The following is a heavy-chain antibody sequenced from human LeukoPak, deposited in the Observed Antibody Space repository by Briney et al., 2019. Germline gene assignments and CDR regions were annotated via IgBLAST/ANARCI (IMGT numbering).Heavy chain of an antibody. D-gene: IGHD5-24*01. CDR2: ISYTGST. CDR3: ARLRELAALHDALDI. Sequence: SDTLSLTCTVSGVSLSTYYWHWLRQPPGKGLEWIGDISYTGSTNYSPSLKSRVTMSVDTSKNQFSLKLSTVTAADTAVYYCARLRELAALHDALDIWGQGTMVTVCS. J-gene: IGHJ3*02. CDR1: GVSLSTYY. V-gene: IGHV4-59*08.